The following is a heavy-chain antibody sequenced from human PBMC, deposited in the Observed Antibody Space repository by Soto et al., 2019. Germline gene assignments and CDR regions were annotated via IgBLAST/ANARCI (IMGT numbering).Heavy chain of an antibody. CDR3: ARPELSIAAAGTSGWFDP. CDR1: GYTFTSYA. Sequence: ASVKVSCKASGYTFTSYAMHWVRQAPGQRLEWMGWINAGNGNTKYSQKFQGRVTITRDTSASTAYMELSSLRSEDTAVYYCARPELSIAAAGTSGWFDPWGQGTLVTVSS. V-gene: IGHV1-3*01. CDR2: INAGNGNT. J-gene: IGHJ5*02. D-gene: IGHD6-13*01.